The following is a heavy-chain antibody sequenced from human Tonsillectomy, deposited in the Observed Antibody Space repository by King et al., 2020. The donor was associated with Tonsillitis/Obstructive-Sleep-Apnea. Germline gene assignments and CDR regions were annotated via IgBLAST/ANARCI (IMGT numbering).Heavy chain of an antibody. CDR2: IDPSDSYT. CDR3: ATKGDGGYGDAVFDY. D-gene: IGHD4-17*01. Sequence: VQLVESGAEVKKPGESLRISCKGSGYSFTSYWISWVRQMPGKGLEWMGRIDPSDSYTNYSPSFQGHVTISADKSISTAYLQWSSLKASDTAMYYCATKGDGGYGDAVFDYWGQGTLVTVSS. J-gene: IGHJ4*02. CDR1: GYSFTSYW. V-gene: IGHV5-10-1*01.